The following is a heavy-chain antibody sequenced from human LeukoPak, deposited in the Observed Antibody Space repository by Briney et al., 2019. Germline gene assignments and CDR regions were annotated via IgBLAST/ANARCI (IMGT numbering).Heavy chain of an antibody. CDR2: IYYSGST. J-gene: IGHJ4*02. Sequence: PSGTLSLTCTVSGGSISSSSYYWGWIRQPPGKGLEWIGSIYYSGSTYYNPSLKSRVTISVDTSKNQFSLKLSSVTAADTAVYYCAKPVAGTRIADWGQGTLVTVSS. D-gene: IGHD6-19*01. V-gene: IGHV4-39*01. CDR1: GGSISSSSYY. CDR3: AKPVAGTRIAD.